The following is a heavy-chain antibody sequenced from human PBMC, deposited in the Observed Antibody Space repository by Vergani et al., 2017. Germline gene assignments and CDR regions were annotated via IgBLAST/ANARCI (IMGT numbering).Heavy chain of an antibody. D-gene: IGHD3-3*01. J-gene: IGHJ6*02. V-gene: IGHV3-21*01. CDR3: ARDAQEMDYDFWSGYYKDYYYGMDV. CDR1: GFTFSSYS. CDR2: ISSSSSYI. Sequence: EVQLVESGGGLVKPGGSLRLSCAASGFTFSSYSLNWVRQAPGKGLEWVSSISSSSSYIYYADSVKGRFTNSRDNAKNALYLKMNSLRAEDTAVYYCARDAQEMDYDFWSGYYKDYYYGMDVWGQGTTVTVSS.